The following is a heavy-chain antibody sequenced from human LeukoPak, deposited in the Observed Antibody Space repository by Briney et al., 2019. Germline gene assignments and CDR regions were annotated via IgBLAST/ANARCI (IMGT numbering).Heavy chain of an antibody. D-gene: IGHD3-22*01. Sequence: GGSLRLSCAASGFTFSSYAMSWVRQAPGKGLEWMGIIYPGDSDTRYSPSFQGQVTISADKSISTAYLQWSSLKASDTAMYYCARPDYDSSGYYDYWGQGTLVTVSS. J-gene: IGHJ4*02. V-gene: IGHV5-51*01. CDR1: GFTFSSYA. CDR2: IYPGDSDT. CDR3: ARPDYDSSGYYDY.